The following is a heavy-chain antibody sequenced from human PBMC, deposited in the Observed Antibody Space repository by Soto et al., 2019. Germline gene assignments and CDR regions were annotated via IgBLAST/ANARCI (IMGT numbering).Heavy chain of an antibody. V-gene: IGHV3-64*01. Sequence: EVQLVESGGGLVQPGGSLRLSCAASGFTLSGYSMHWVRQAAGKGLEYVSAISYKGDTTYYANSVKGRFTISRDNSKNTLYLQMGSLRAEDMAVYYCARVSGLGQAAFDIWGQGTMVTVSS. CDR3: ARVSGLGQAAFDI. D-gene: IGHD1-1*01. CDR2: ISYKGDTT. J-gene: IGHJ3*02. CDR1: GFTLSGYS.